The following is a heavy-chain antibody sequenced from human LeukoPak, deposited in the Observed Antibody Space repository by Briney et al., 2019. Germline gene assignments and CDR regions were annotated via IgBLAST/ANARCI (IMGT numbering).Heavy chain of an antibody. V-gene: IGHV3-20*04. J-gene: IGHJ4*02. CDR2: INWNGGST. Sequence: GSLRLSCAASGFTFDDHGMSWVRQAPGKGLEWVSGINWNGGSTGYADSVKGRFAISRDNAKNSLYLEMNSLRAEDTALYFCARGTSDARYYFDYWGQGTLVTVSS. D-gene: IGHD1-1*01. CDR1: GFTFDDHG. CDR3: ARGTSDARYYFDY.